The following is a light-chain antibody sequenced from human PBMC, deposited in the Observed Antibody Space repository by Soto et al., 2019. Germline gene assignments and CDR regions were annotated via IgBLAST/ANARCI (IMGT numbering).Light chain of an antibody. CDR1: QSVSTY. CDR2: DSS. V-gene: IGKV3-11*01. J-gene: IGKJ4*01. Sequence: MVLTQSPATLSLSPLGIASLSCRASQSVSTYLAWYQQKPGQAPRLLIYDSSYRAAGIPARFSGSGSVTDFTLTISSLETEDFAVYYCQQSGFRVTFGGGTKVDIK. CDR3: QQSGFRVT.